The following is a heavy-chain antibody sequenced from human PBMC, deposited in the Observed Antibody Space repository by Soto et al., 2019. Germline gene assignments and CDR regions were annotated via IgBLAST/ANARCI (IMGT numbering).Heavy chain of an antibody. CDR2: ISSSSSYI. V-gene: IGHV3-21*01. CDR3: ARDLPHYDFWSGYRDTYDY. J-gene: IGHJ4*02. D-gene: IGHD3-3*01. CDR1: GFTFSSYS. Sequence: GGSLRLSCAASGFTFSSYSMNWVRQAPGKGLEWVSSISSSSSYIYYADSVKGRFTISRDNAKDSLYLQMKSLRAEDTAVYYCARDLPHYDFWSGYRDTYDYWGQGTLVTVSS.